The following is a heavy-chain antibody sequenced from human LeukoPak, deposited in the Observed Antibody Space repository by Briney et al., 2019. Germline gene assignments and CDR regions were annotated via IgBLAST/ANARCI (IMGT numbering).Heavy chain of an antibody. CDR3: AKDEGY. V-gene: IGHV3-23*01. Sequence: PGGSLRLSCATSGFTFSSYAMTWVRQAPGKGLEWVSSITDSGDGTYYADSVKGRFTISRDNSKNTLYLQMNSLRAEDTAVYYCAKDEGYWGQGTLVTVSS. J-gene: IGHJ4*02. CDR2: ITDSGDGT. CDR1: GFTFSSYA.